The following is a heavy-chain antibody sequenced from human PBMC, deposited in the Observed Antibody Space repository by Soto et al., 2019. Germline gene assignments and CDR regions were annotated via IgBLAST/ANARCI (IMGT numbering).Heavy chain of an antibody. CDR3: AKDSLKSSYYYYGMDV. CDR2: ISGSGGST. V-gene: IGHV3-23*01. D-gene: IGHD3-10*01. Sequence: GGSLRLSCASSGLTFISYAMSWVRQAPGKGLEWVSAISGSGGSTYYADSVKGRFTISRDNSKNTLYLQMNSLRAEDTAVYYCAKDSLKSSYYYYGMDVWGQGTTVTVSS. CDR1: GLTFISYA. J-gene: IGHJ6*02.